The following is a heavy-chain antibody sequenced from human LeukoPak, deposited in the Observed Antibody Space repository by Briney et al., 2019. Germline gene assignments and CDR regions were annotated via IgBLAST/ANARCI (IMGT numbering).Heavy chain of an antibody. D-gene: IGHD3-9*01. CDR1: GFTFSSYA. CDR3: AREETGYPEVLFDY. J-gene: IGHJ4*02. CDR2: ISYDGSNK. V-gene: IGHV3-30*04. Sequence: GGSLRLSCAASGFTFSSYAMHWVRQAPGKGLEWVAVISYDGSNKYYADSVKGRFTISRDNSKNTLYLQMNSLRAEDTAVYYCAREETGYPEVLFDYWGQGTLVTVSS.